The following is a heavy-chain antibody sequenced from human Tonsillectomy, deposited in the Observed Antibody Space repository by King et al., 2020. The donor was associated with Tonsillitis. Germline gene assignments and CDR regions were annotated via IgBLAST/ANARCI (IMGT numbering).Heavy chain of an antibody. J-gene: IGHJ4*02. CDR1: GFIFRVYY. D-gene: IGHD6-19*01. V-gene: IGHV3-11*05. Sequence: VQLVESGGGLVKPGGSLRLSCAASGFIFRVYYMSWIRQAPGKGLEVVSYISISSCYTNYADSVKVRFTISTDNAKNSLYLQMNSLRVEDTAVYYCATSGWPNYWGQGTLVTVSS. CDR2: ISISSCYT. CDR3: ATSGWPNY.